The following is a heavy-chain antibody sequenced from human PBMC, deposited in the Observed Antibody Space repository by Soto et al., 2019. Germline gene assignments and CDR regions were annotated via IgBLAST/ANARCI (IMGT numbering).Heavy chain of an antibody. Sequence: QVQLVQSGAEVKKPAASVRVSCKASGYPFRSYGIVWVRQALGQGLEWMGWISPYSGETRYPEKFQDRLTLTTDTSTNTAYMDLRSLTSDDTAVYFCARGPVAGSDFWGQGTLVTVSS. V-gene: IGHV1-18*01. CDR3: ARGPVAGSDF. J-gene: IGHJ4*02. CDR2: ISPYSGET. D-gene: IGHD6-19*01. CDR1: GYPFRSYG.